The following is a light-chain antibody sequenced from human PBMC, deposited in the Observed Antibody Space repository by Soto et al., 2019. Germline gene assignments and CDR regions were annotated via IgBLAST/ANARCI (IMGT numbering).Light chain of an antibody. Sequence: QSVLTQPPSVSGAPGQGFTISCAGTSSNIGAGYDVHWYQQVPGTAPKLLIYTNSNRPSGVPDRFSGSKSGTSASLAITGLQAADEADYYCQSYDSSLSALVFGGGTKVTVL. V-gene: IGLV1-40*01. J-gene: IGLJ3*02. CDR1: SSNIGAGYD. CDR2: TNS. CDR3: QSYDSSLSALV.